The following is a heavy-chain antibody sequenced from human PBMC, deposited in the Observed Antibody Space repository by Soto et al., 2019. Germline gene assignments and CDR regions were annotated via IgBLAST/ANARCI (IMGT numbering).Heavy chain of an antibody. CDR3: ARTPDH. Sequence: QVQLQESGPGLVKPSQTLSLTCTVSGGSISSGGYSWSWIRQHPGKGLEWIGYVYYSGRTYYNPTIKGQNTISVDTSKNQFTLKLSSVTAADTAVYYCARTPDHWGQGTLVSDSS. CDR2: VYYSGRT. V-gene: IGHV4-31*01. J-gene: IGHJ4*02. D-gene: IGHD2-15*01. CDR1: GGSISSGGYS.